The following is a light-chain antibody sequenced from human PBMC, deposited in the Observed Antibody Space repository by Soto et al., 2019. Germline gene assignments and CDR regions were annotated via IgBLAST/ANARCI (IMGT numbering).Light chain of an antibody. CDR1: QSVHNY. V-gene: IGKV3-11*01. CDR3: QQRSKWQG. CDR2: GAS. J-gene: IGKJ5*01. Sequence: EIVLTQSPATLSLSTGERAALSCRASQSVHNYLAWYQQKPGQAPRLLIYGASNRATGIPARFSGSGSGTDFTLTISSLEPEDFAVYYCQQRSKWQGFGQGTRLEIK.